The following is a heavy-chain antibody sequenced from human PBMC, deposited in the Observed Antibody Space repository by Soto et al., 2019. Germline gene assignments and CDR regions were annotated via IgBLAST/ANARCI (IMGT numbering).Heavy chain of an antibody. D-gene: IGHD3-10*01. J-gene: IGHJ4*02. V-gene: IGHV4-59*08. CDR1: GGSISSYY. Sequence: QVQLQESGPGLVKPSETLSLTCTVSGGSISSYYWSWIRQPPGKGLAWIGSIYYSGSTNYNPSLNSRVSTSVEPSKNQFSLKLSSVPAADTAVYYCARQDGELSFDYWGQGTLVTVSS. CDR3: ARQDGELSFDY. CDR2: IYYSGST.